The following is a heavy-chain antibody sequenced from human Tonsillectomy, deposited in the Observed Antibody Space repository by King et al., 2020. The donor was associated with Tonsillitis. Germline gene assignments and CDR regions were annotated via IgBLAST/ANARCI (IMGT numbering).Heavy chain of an antibody. CDR2: LYYSGNT. Sequence: VQLQESGPGLVKPSETLSLTCTVSDGSISSDYWSWIRQPPGKGLEWIGYLYYSGNTNYNPSLKSRVTISVDTSKTQFSLKLSSVTAADTAVYYCARGPGPIHFYYGMDVWAQGTTVTVSS. CDR3: ARGPGPIHFYYGMDV. J-gene: IGHJ6*02. CDR1: DGSISSDY. V-gene: IGHV4-59*01.